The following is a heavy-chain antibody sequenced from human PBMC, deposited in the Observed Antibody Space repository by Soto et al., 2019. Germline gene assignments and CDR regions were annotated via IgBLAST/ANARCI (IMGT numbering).Heavy chain of an antibody. CDR1: GFTFSSYG. CDR2: ISYDGSNK. Sequence: GGSLRLSCAASGFTFSSYGMHWVRQAPGKGLEWVAVISYDGSNKYYADSVKGRFTISRDNSKNTLYLQMNSLRAEDTAVYYCAKKDYYDSSGHTSLYYYYGMDVWGQGTTVTVSS. J-gene: IGHJ6*02. CDR3: AKKDYYDSSGHTSLYYYYGMDV. V-gene: IGHV3-30*18. D-gene: IGHD3-22*01.